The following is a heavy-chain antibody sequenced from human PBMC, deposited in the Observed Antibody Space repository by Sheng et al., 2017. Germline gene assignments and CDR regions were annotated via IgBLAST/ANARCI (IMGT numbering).Heavy chain of an antibody. J-gene: IGHJ4*02. V-gene: IGHV4-39*07. CDR1: GGSISSSSYY. CDR2: IYYSGST. CDR3: AKTYYDYIWGSYTFDY. D-gene: IGHD3-16*01. Sequence: QLQLQESGPGLVKPSETLSLTCTVSGGSISSSSYYWGWIRQPPVKGLEWIGSIYYSGSTYYNPSLKSRVTISVDTSKNQFSLKLSSVTAADTAVYYCAKTYYDYIWGSYTFDYWGQGTLVTVSS.